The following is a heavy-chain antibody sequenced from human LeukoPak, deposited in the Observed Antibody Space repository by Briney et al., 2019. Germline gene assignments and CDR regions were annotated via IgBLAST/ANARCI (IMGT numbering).Heavy chain of an antibody. D-gene: IGHD3-16*01. CDR2: VRYDGSVK. J-gene: IGHJ4*02. Sequence: GGSLRLSCAASGFIFSNYGMHWVRQAPGKGLEWVAFVRYDGSVKSYADSVKARFTVSRDNSKNTLYVQMNSLRAEDMAVYYCAREGPGNVGDRRGFDYWGQGILVTVSS. CDR1: GFIFSNYG. CDR3: AREGPGNVGDRRGFDY. V-gene: IGHV3-30*02.